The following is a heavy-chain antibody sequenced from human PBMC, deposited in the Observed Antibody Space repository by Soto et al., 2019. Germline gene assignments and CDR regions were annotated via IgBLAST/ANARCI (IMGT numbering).Heavy chain of an antibody. CDR3: ARDRLFSRGGWYYYGMDV. CDR2: INPSGGST. D-gene: IGHD6-19*01. V-gene: IGHV1-46*01. J-gene: IGHJ6*02. CDR1: GYTFTSYY. Sequence: ASVKVSCKASGYTFTSYYMHWVRHAPGQGLEWMGIINPSGGSTSYAQKFQGRVTMTRDTSTSTVYMELSSLRSEDTAVYYCARDRLFSRGGWYYYGMDVWGQGTTVTVSS.